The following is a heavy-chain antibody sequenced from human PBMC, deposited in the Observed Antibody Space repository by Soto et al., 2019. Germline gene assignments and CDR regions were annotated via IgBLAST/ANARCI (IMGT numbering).Heavy chain of an antibody. Sequence: PSETLSLTCTVSGGSISSYYWSWVRQPPGKGLEWIGYIYYSGSTNYNPSLKSRVTISVDTSKNQFSLKLSSVTAADTAVYYCARAESGVEPREGGAFDIRGPGPMVTVS. CDR1: GGSISSYY. CDR2: IYYSGST. CDR3: ARAESGVEPREGGAFDI. V-gene: IGHV4-59*01. D-gene: IGHD1-1*01. J-gene: IGHJ3*02.